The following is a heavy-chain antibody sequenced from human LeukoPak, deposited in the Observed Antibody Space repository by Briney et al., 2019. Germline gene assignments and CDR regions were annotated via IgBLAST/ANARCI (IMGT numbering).Heavy chain of an antibody. CDR3: ARGGATVTTYGYYYYYGMDV. J-gene: IGHJ6*02. CDR1: GFTFSSYG. Sequence: GGSLRLSCAASGFTFSSYGMHWVRQAPGKGLEWVAVIWYDGSNKYYADSVKGRFTISRDNSKNMLYLQMNSLRAEDTAVYYCARGGATVTTYGYYYYYGMDVWGQGTTVTVSS. D-gene: IGHD4-17*01. CDR2: IWYDGSNK. V-gene: IGHV3-33*01.